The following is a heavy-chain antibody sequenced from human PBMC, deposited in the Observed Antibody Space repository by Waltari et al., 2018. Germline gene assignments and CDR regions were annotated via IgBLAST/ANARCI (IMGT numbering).Heavy chain of an antibody. V-gene: IGHV4-39*01. D-gene: IGHD5-12*01. CDR1: GGSISSSSSY. J-gene: IGHJ5*02. Sequence: QLQLQESGPGLVKPSEPLSLTCTVSGGSISSSSSYWGWIRQSPGKGLEWIGNIYYCGRTYYSGMTYYNPTLKSRVTISGDTSKNQFSLKLSSVTAADTAVYYCARHWKKSGYRFDPWGQGTLVTVSS. CDR2: IYYCGRTYYSGMT. CDR3: ARHWKKSGYRFDP.